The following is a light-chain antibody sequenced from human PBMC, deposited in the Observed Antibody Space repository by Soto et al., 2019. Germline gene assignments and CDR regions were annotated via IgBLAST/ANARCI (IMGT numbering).Light chain of an antibody. Sequence: QSVLTQPPSASGTPGQRVTISCSGSISNIGGNTVNWYQQLPGTAPKLLMYTNNQRPSGVPDRFSGSKSGTSASLAISGLRSEDEADYYCAAWDDSLNGLVFGGGTKLTVL. CDR1: ISNIGGNT. V-gene: IGLV1-44*01. J-gene: IGLJ2*01. CDR3: AAWDDSLNGLV. CDR2: TNN.